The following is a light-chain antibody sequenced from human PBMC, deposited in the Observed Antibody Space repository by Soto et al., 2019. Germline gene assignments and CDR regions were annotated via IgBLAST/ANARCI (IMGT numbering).Light chain of an antibody. Sequence: DVVMTQSPLSLPVTLGQPASISCRSSQSLVYTDGNTYLSWFQKRPGQSPRRLIYRVSNRDSGVPERFSGSGSGTDFTLKISRVEAEDVGVYYCMQGTHWPLTFGGGTKVDIK. CDR2: RVS. CDR1: QSLVYTDGNTY. V-gene: IGKV2-30*01. J-gene: IGKJ4*01. CDR3: MQGTHWPLT.